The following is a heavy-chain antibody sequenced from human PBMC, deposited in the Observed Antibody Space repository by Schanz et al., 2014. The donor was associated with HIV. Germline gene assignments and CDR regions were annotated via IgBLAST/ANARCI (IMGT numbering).Heavy chain of an antibody. Sequence: QVQLVQSGAEVKKPGSSVKVSCKASGGTFSNYAISWLRQAPGQGLEWMGSFLPIFGTTTYAQTFQNRVTITADDSTGTAYMELSSLRSDDTAVYYCATGPGLVGAIDYWGQGTLVIVSS. J-gene: IGHJ4*02. CDR3: ATGPGLVGAIDY. V-gene: IGHV1-69*18. CDR1: GGTFSNYA. CDR2: FLPIFGTT. D-gene: IGHD1-26*01.